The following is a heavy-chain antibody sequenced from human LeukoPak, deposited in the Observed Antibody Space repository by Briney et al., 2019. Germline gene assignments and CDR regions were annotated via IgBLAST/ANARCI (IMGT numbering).Heavy chain of an antibody. CDR3: ARGNTAFRAFDI. CDR1: GGSISSGGYS. CDR2: INHSGST. D-gene: IGHD2-2*02. V-gene: IGHV4-30-2*01. Sequence: SETLSLTCAVSGGSISSGGYSWSWIRQPPGKGLEWIGEINHSGSTYYNPSLKSRVTISVDRSKNQFSLKLSSVTAADTAVYYCARGNTAFRAFDIWGQGTMVTVSS. J-gene: IGHJ3*02.